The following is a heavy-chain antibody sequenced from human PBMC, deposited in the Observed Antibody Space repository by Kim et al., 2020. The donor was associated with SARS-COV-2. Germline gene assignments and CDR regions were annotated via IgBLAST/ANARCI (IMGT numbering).Heavy chain of an antibody. CDR1: GYTFTSYG. V-gene: IGHV1-18*01. CDR3: ARDRDPDYGDYWYYYYGMDV. J-gene: IGHJ6*02. D-gene: IGHD4-17*01. CDR2: ISAYNGNT. Sequence: ASVKVSCKASGYTFTSYGISWVRQAPGQGLEWMGWISAYNGNTNYAQKLQGRVTMTTDTSTSTAYMELRSLRSDDTAVYYCARDRDPDYGDYWYYYYGMDVWGQGTTVTVSS.